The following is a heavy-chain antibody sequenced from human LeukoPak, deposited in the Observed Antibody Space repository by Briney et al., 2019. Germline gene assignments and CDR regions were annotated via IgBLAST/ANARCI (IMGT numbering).Heavy chain of an antibody. D-gene: IGHD2-15*01. J-gene: IGHJ4*02. CDR2: IYYSGST. Sequence: SETLSLTCTVSGGSISSSSYYWGWIRQPPGKGLEWIGSIYYSGSTYYNPSLKSRVTISVDTSKNQFSLKLSSVTAADTAVYYCARAGYCSGGSCRKFDYWGQGTLVTVSS. CDR3: ARAGYCSGGSCRKFDY. V-gene: IGHV4-39*01. CDR1: GGSISSSSYY.